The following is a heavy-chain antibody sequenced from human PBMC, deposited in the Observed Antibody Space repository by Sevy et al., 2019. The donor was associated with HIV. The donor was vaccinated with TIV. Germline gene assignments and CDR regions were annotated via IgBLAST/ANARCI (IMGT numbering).Heavy chain of an antibody. J-gene: IGHJ6*02. CDR3: TTASFRSVTGSSYYYFGLDV. CDR1: GFTFNNVW. Sequence: GGSLRLSCVASGFTFNNVWMSWVRQAPGKGLEWVGRIKSIANGETIDYAAPVKGEFTISRDDSKNTVYLQMNSLKTEDTGVYYCTTASFRSVTGSSYYYFGLDVWGQGTTVTVSS. CDR2: IKSIANGETI. V-gene: IGHV3-15*01. D-gene: IGHD3-10*01.